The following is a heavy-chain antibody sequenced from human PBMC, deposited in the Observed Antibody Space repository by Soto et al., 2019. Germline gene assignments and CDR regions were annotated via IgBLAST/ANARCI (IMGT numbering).Heavy chain of an antibody. CDR1: GDSFTSYW. J-gene: IGHJ6*03. V-gene: IGHV5-51*01. CDR3: ARQPVNYDILTGYYYYMDV. Sequence: GESLKISCKGSGDSFTSYWIGWVRQMPGKGLEWMGIIYPGDSDTRYSPSFQGQVTISADKSISTAYLPWSSPKASDTAMYYCARQPVNYDILTGYYYYMDVWGKGTTVTVSS. D-gene: IGHD3-9*01. CDR2: IYPGDSDT.